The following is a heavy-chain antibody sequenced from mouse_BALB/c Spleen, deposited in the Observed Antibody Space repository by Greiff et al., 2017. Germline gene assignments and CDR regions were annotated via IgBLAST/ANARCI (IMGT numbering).Heavy chain of an antibody. CDR2: IRSKSNNYAT. V-gene: IGHV10-1*02. Sequence: EVKLVESGGGLVQPKGSLKLSCAASGFTFNTYAMNWVRQAPGKGLEWVARIRSKSNNYATYYADSVKDRFTISRDDSQSMLYLQMNNLKTEDTAMYYCVSPHRYDGNAMDYWGQGTSVTVSS. J-gene: IGHJ4*01. D-gene: IGHD2-14*01. CDR3: VSPHRYDGNAMDY. CDR1: GFTFNTYA.